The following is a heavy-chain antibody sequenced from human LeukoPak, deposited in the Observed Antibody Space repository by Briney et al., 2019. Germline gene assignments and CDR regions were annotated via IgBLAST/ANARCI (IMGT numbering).Heavy chain of an antibody. Sequence: GGSLRLSCSASGFTLSNYWMHWVRQAPGKGLVWVSRINTDGSSTNYADSVKGRFTISRDNSKNTLYLQMNSLRAEDTAVYYCARVPAAGGFDYWGQGTLVTVSS. CDR1: GFTLSNYW. J-gene: IGHJ4*02. CDR2: INTDGSST. CDR3: ARVPAAGGFDY. D-gene: IGHD2-2*01. V-gene: IGHV3-74*01.